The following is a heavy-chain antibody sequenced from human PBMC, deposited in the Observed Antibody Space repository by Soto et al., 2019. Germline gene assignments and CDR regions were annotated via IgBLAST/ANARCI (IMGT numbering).Heavy chain of an antibody. D-gene: IGHD6-6*01. J-gene: IGHJ5*02. CDR2: MNTNTNTT. CDR3: ERDVFENSSVWFDP. Sequence: ASVKVSCKASGYTFTNNDINWVRQAPGQGLEWIGWMNTNTNTTDSAEVFEGRVSLTWDTSLSTAYMQLNSLKIGDTAVYNCERDVFENSSVWFDPWGQGTLVIVS. CDR1: GYTFTNND. V-gene: IGHV1-8*01.